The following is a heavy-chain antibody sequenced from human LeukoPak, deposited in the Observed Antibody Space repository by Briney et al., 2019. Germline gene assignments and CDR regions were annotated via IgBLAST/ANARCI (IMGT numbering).Heavy chain of an antibody. D-gene: IGHD3-10*01. V-gene: IGHV1-69*13. CDR3: ARGWGSGSYYFDY. Sequence: SVKVSCKASGGTFSSYAISWVRQAPGQGLEWMGGIIPIFDTANYAQKFQGRVTITADESTSTAYMELSSLRSEDTAVYYCARGWGSGSYYFDYWGQGTLVTVSS. J-gene: IGHJ4*02. CDR1: GGTFSSYA. CDR2: IIPIFDTA.